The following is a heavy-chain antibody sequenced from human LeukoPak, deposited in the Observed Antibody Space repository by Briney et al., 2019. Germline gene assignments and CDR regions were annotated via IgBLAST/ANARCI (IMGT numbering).Heavy chain of an antibody. J-gene: IGHJ4*02. Sequence: GGSLRLSCAGSGFTFSSYWMTWVRQAPGKGLEWVANMKQDGSEKYYVDSVKGRFTISRDNAKNSLYLQMNSLRAEDTAVYYCVREARESGGFDYWGQGTLVTVSS. CDR1: GFTFSSYW. D-gene: IGHD5-24*01. CDR3: VREARESGGFDY. V-gene: IGHV3-7*01. CDR2: MKQDGSEK.